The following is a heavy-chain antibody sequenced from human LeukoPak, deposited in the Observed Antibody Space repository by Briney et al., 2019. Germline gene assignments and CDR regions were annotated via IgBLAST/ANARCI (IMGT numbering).Heavy chain of an antibody. CDR3: ARGTYNTSPPDL. D-gene: IGHD1-14*01. J-gene: IGHJ3*01. CDR1: GVSIRSNY. CDR2: IFYTGST. Sequence: SETLSLTCTVSGVSIRSNYWSWIRQPPGKGLEWIGYIFYTGSTKYNPSLKSRVTILVDTSRNQFSLKLSSVTAADTAVYSCARGTYNTSPPDLWGQGTMVTVSS. V-gene: IGHV4-59*01.